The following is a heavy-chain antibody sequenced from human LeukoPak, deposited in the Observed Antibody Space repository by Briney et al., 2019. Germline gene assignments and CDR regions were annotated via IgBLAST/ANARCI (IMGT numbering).Heavy chain of an antibody. V-gene: IGHV3-21*01. CDR2: ISSSSSYI. J-gene: IGHJ3*02. D-gene: IGHD5-12*01. CDR1: GFTFSSYS. CDR3: GRDKDVDIVATIGDVFDI. Sequence: GGSLRLSCAASGFTFSSYSMNWVRQAPGKGLEWVSSISSSSSYIYYADSVKGRFTISRDNAKNSLYLQMNSLRAEDTAVYYCGRDKDVDIVATIGDVFDIWGQGTMVTVSS.